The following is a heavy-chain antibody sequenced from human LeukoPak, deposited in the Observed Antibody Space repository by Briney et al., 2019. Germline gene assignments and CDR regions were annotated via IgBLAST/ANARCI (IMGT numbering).Heavy chain of an antibody. D-gene: IGHD2/OR15-2a*01. CDR1: GFTFSSYA. Sequence: GGSLRLSCAASGFTFSSYAMHWVRQAPGKGLEGVAVISYDGSNKYYADSVKGRFTISRDNAKNTLYLQMNSLRAEDTAVYYCARGFSSYYYYYYMDVWGKGTTVTVSS. CDR2: ISYDGSNK. V-gene: IGHV3-30-3*01. CDR3: ARGFSSYYYYYYMDV. J-gene: IGHJ6*03.